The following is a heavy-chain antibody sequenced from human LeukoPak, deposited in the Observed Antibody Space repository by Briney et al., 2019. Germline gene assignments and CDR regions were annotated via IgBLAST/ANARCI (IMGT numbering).Heavy chain of an antibody. CDR2: ISGSGGST. Sequence: GGSLRLSCAASGFTFSSYAMSWVRQAPGKGLEWVSAISGSGGSTYYADSVKGRFTISRDNSKDTLYLQMNSLRAEDTAVYYCAKPLVEMATVYYFDYWGQGTLVTVSS. D-gene: IGHD5-24*01. J-gene: IGHJ4*02. CDR3: AKPLVEMATVYYFDY. CDR1: GFTFSSYA. V-gene: IGHV3-23*01.